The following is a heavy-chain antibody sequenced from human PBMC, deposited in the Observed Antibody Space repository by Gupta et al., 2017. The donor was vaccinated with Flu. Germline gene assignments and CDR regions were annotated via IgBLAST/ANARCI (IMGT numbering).Heavy chain of an antibody. D-gene: IGHD2-2*02. J-gene: IGHJ6*02. CDR2: DGSNK. Sequence: DGSNKYYADSVKGRFTISRDNSKNTLYLQMNSLRAEDTAVYYCARGGAGEDIVVVPAAIAGPNYYYGMDVWGQGTTVTVSS. CDR3: ARGGAGEDIVVVPAAIAGPNYYYGMDV. V-gene: IGHV3-33*01.